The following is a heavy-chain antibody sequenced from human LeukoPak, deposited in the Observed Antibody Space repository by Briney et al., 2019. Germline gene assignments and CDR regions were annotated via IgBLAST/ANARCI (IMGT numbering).Heavy chain of an antibody. Sequence: ASVKVSCKASGYSFTGYSMHWVRQAPGQGLEWMGWINPNSGGTNYAQKFQGRVTMTRDTSISTAYMELSRLRSDDTAVYYCARGPLLWFGELLSMSDFDYWGQGTLVTVSS. J-gene: IGHJ4*02. D-gene: IGHD3-10*01. CDR1: GYSFTGYS. CDR2: INPNSGGT. CDR3: ARGPLLWFGELLSMSDFDY. V-gene: IGHV1-2*02.